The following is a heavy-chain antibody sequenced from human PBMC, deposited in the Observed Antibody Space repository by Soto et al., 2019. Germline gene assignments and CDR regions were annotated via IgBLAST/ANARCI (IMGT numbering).Heavy chain of an antibody. CDR3: AKDIGSSSDGHFDY. Sequence: EVQLVESGGGLVQPGRSLRLSCAASGFTFDDYAMHWVRQAPGKGLEWVSGISWNSGSIGYADSVKGRFTISRDNAKNSRYLQMNSLRAEDTALYYCAKDIGSSSDGHFDYWGQGTLVTVSS. V-gene: IGHV3-9*01. CDR2: ISWNSGSI. CDR1: GFTFDDYA. D-gene: IGHD3-10*01. J-gene: IGHJ4*02.